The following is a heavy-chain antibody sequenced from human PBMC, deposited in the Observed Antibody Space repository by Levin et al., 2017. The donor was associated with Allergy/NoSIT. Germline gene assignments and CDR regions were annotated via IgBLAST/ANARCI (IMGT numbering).Heavy chain of an antibody. CDR2: IYYSGST. D-gene: IGHD6-19*01. CDR3: ARVLKGWGNWFDP. J-gene: IGHJ5*02. CDR1: GGSISSYY. V-gene: IGHV4-59*01. Sequence: SETLSLTCTVSGGSISSYYWSWIRQPPGKGLEWIGYIYYSGSTNYNPSLKSRVTISVDTSKNQFSLKLSSVTAADTAVYYCARVLKGWGNWFDPWGQGTLVTVSS.